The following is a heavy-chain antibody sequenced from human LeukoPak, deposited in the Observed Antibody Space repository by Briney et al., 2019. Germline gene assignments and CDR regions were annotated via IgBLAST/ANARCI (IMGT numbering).Heavy chain of an antibody. Sequence: GGSLRLSCAASGFTFSSYSMNWVRQAPGKGLEWVSSISSSSSYIYYADSVKGRFTISRDNAKNSLYLQMNSLRAEDTAVYYCARDRYSYDSSGYYVEDYWGQGTLVTVSS. CDR3: ARDRYSYDSSGYYVEDY. V-gene: IGHV3-21*01. CDR1: GFTFSSYS. D-gene: IGHD3-22*01. CDR2: ISSSSSYI. J-gene: IGHJ4*02.